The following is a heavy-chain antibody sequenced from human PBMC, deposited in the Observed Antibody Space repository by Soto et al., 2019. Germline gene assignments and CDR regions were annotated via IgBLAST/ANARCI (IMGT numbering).Heavy chain of an antibody. V-gene: IGHV3-23*01. D-gene: IGHD5-18*01. J-gene: IGHJ4*02. Sequence: EVQLLESGGGLVQPGGSLRLSCAASGFTFSSYAMSWVRQAPGKGLEWVSAISGSGVSTYYADSVKGRFTISRDNSENSLYLQMNSLRAEARAVYYCAKDLGYSYGYGPVDYWGQGTLVTVSS. CDR1: GFTFSSYA. CDR2: ISGSGVST. CDR3: AKDLGYSYGYGPVDY.